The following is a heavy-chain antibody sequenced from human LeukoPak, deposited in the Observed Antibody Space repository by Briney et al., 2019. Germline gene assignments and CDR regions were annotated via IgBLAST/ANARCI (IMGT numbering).Heavy chain of an antibody. CDR1: GGSFSGYY. Sequence: PSETLSLTCAVYGGSFSGYYWSWIRQPPGKGLEWIGEINHSGSTNYNPSLKSRVTISVDTSKNQFSLKLGSVTAADTAVYYCARGVLGYCSGGGCYVIDYWGQGTLVTVSS. V-gene: IGHV4-34*01. J-gene: IGHJ4*02. CDR3: ARGVLGYCSGGGCYVIDY. D-gene: IGHD2-15*01. CDR2: INHSGST.